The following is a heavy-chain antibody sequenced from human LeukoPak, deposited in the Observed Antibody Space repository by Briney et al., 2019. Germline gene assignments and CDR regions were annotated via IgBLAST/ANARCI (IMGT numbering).Heavy chain of an antibody. CDR1: GFTFDEYA. Sequence: GRSLRLSCAASGFTFDEYAMHWVRQAPGKGLECVSGISWNSGSIGYADSVKGRFTISRDNAKNSLYLQMNSLRAEDTALYYCAKGLGGWYYDNFDYGGQGTLVTVSS. CDR2: ISWNSGSI. D-gene: IGHD6-19*01. V-gene: IGHV3-9*01. J-gene: IGHJ4*02. CDR3: AKGLGGWYYDNFDY.